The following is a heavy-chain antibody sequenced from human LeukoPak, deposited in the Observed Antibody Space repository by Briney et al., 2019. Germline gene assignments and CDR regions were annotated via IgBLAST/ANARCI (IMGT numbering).Heavy chain of an antibody. CDR3: VAWGGGAF. V-gene: IGHV3-7*05. CDR2: IKEDGSEK. CDR1: GFTFSNYW. J-gene: IGHJ4*02. Sequence: GGSLRLSCAASGFTFSNYWVSWVRQAPGKGLEWVAHIKEDGSEKYYVDSVKGRFTISRDNAKNSLYLQMISLRVEDTAVYYCVAWGGGAFWGQGTLVTVSS. D-gene: IGHD3-16*01.